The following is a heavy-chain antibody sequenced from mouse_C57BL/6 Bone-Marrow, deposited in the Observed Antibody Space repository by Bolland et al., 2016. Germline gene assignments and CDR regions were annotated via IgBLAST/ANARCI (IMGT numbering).Heavy chain of an antibody. V-gene: IGHV1-63*01. CDR2: IYPGGGYT. Sequence: DIYPGGGYTNYNEKFKGEATLTADKSSSTAYMQFSSLTSEDSAIYYCARSVVATGYFDVWGTG. J-gene: IGHJ1*03. CDR3: ARSVVATGYFDV. D-gene: IGHD1-1*01.